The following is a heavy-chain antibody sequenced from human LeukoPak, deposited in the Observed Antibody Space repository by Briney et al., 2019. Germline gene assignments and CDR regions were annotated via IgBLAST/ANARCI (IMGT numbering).Heavy chain of an antibody. J-gene: IGHJ4*02. V-gene: IGHV4-31*03. Sequence: SETLSLTCTVSGGSISSGGYYWSWIRQHPGKGLEWIGYIYYSGSTYYNPSLKSRVTISVDTSKNQFSLKLSSVTAADTAVYYCVRRVVGAIRPFDYWGQGTRVTVSS. CDR3: VRRVVGAIRPFDY. CDR2: IYYSGST. CDR1: GGSISSGGYY. D-gene: IGHD1-26*01.